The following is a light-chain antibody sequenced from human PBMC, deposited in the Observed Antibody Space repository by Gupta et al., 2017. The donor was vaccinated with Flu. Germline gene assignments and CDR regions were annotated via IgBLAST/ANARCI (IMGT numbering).Light chain of an antibody. V-gene: IGKV1-39*01. J-gene: IGKJ2*03. CDR2: AAS. CDR1: QSVSRY. CDR3: QQSDTTPYS. Sequence: DIQMTQSPSSLSASVGDRVTITCRASQSVSRYFNWYQQKPGTAPKLLIYAASSVQIGVPSRFSGSGSGTDFTLTISSRQPEDFANYYGQQSDTTPYSFGQGTKLEIK.